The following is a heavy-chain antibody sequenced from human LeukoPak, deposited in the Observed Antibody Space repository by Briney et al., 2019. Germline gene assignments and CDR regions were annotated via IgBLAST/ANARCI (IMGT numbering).Heavy chain of an antibody. J-gene: IGHJ4*02. D-gene: IGHD3-3*01. Sequence: ASVKVSCKASGYTFIRYDINWVRQATGQGLEWMGWMNPSSGNTGSAQKFQGRVTMTRNTSINTAYMELSSLRSEDTAMYYCARVVTIFGVAVFDYWGQGTLITVSS. CDR2: MNPSSGNT. CDR3: ARVVTIFGVAVFDY. CDR1: GYTFIRYD. V-gene: IGHV1-8*01.